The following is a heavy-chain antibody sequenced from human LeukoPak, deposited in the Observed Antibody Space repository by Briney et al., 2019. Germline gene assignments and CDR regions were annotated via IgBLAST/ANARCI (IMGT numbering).Heavy chain of an antibody. CDR1: GFTFSSYA. Sequence: GGSLRLSCAASGFTFSSYAMHWVRQAPGKGLEWVAVISYDGSNKYYADSVKGRFTISRDNSKNTLYLQMNSLRAEDTAVYYCARARIAAAGTDYWGQGTLVTVSS. J-gene: IGHJ4*02. V-gene: IGHV3-30-3*01. CDR2: ISYDGSNK. D-gene: IGHD6-13*01. CDR3: ARARIAAAGTDY.